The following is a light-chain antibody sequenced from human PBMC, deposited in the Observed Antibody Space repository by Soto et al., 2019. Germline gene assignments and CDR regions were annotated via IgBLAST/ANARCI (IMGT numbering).Light chain of an antibody. J-gene: IGKJ2*01. CDR1: QSVNDY. Sequence: EIVLTQSPATLSLSPGERATLSCRASQSVNDYLAWYQQKPGQAPRLLIYGASNRATGIPLRFSGSGSGTDFTLTISSLEPEAFAVYYCQHRGRWPRTFGQGTKLEIK. CDR2: GAS. CDR3: QHRGRWPRT. V-gene: IGKV3-11*01.